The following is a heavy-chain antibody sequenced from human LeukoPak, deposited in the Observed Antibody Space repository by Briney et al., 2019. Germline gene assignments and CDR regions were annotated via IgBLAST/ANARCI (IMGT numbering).Heavy chain of an antibody. CDR2: IFPGDSDT. V-gene: IGHV5-51*01. J-gene: IGHJ6*02. CDR3: ARRNDYYGLDV. Sequence: GESLKISCKGSGYSFSSYWIGWVRQMPGKGLVWMGIIFPGDSDTRYSPSFQGHVTISADKSISTAYMQWNSLKASDTAMYFCARRNDYYGLDVWGQGTTVTVSS. CDR1: GYSFSSYW. D-gene: IGHD2-8*01.